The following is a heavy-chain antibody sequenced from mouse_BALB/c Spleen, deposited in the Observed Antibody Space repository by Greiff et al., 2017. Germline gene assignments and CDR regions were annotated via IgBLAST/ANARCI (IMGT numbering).Heavy chain of an antibody. Sequence: DVKLQESGAELVKPGASVKLSCTASGFNIKDTYMHWVKQRPEQGLEWIGRIDPANGNTKYDPKFQGKATITADTSSNTAYLQLSSLTSEDTAVYYCARDGNYAGAMDYWGQGTSVTVSS. CDR3: ARDGNYAGAMDY. CDR1: GFNIKDTY. D-gene: IGHD2-1*01. V-gene: IGHV14-3*02. CDR2: IDPANGNT. J-gene: IGHJ4*01.